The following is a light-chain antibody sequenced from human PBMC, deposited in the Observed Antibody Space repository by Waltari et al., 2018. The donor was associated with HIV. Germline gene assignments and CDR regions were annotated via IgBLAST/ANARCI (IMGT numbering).Light chain of an antibody. CDR3: SSFTSSSTVV. CDR2: DVT. V-gene: IGLV2-18*02. Sequence: QSALTQPPSVSGSPGQSVTISCTGTSSDVGSSTLVSWYQQSPGTAPQLMVYDVTYRPSGVPERFSGSKSGNTASLTISGLQAEDEADYYCSSFTSSSTVVFGGGTKLTVL. CDR1: SSDVGSSTL. J-gene: IGLJ3*02.